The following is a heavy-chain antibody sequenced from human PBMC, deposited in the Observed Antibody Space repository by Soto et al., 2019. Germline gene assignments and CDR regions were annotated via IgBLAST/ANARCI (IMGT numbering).Heavy chain of an antibody. J-gene: IGHJ4*02. CDR1: GFTFSSYA. CDR3: ARLVVAAMHAYFDY. Sequence: GGSLRLSCAASGFTFSSYAMSWVRQAPGKGLEWVSAISGSGGSTYYADSVKGRFTISRDNSKNTLYLQMNSLRAEDTAVYYCARLVVAAMHAYFDYWGQGTLVTVSS. D-gene: IGHD2-15*01. CDR2: ISGSGGST. V-gene: IGHV3-23*01.